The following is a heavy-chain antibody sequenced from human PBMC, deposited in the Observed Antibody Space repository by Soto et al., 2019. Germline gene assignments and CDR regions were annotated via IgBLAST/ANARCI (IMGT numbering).Heavy chain of an antibody. V-gene: IGHV3-15*01. J-gene: IGHJ4*02. CDR3: ATHLIGPEYPRVGY. Sequence: GGSLRLSCAASGFSFRHVWVNWVRQAPGKGLEWVGRIKNKTDAGTTDYAAPVKGRFTISRDDAKNTLYLQMNSLKSEDTAVYYCATHLIGPEYPRVGYWGQGTLVTVSS. CDR2: IKNKTDAGTT. D-gene: IGHD1-26*01. CDR1: GFSFRHVW.